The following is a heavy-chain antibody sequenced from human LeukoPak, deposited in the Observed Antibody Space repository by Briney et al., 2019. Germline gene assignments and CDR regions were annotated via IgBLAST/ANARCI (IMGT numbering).Heavy chain of an antibody. D-gene: IGHD1-26*01. J-gene: IGHJ4*02. Sequence: PSETLSLTCTVSGGSISGYYWSWIRQPPGKGLEWIGYIYTSGSTNYNPSLKSRVSISVDTSKNQFSLRLSSVTAADTAMYFCARAYSRSYSHFDDWGQGTLVTVSS. V-gene: IGHV4-4*09. CDR2: IYTSGST. CDR3: ARAYSRSYSHFDD. CDR1: GGSISGYY.